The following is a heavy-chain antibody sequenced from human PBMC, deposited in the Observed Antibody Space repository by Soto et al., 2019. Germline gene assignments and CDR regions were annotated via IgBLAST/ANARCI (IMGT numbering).Heavy chain of an antibody. J-gene: IGHJ4*02. CDR3: ARDRERNYDIPD. V-gene: IGHV3-21*01. CDR1: GFTFSSYS. CDR2: ISSSSSYI. Sequence: EVQLVESGGGLVKPGGSLRLSCAASGFTFSSYSMNWVRQAPGKGLEWVSSISSSSSYIYYADSVKGRFTISRDNAKNSLYLQMNSLRAEDTAVYYCARDRERNYDIPDWGQGTLVTVSS. D-gene: IGHD3-9*01.